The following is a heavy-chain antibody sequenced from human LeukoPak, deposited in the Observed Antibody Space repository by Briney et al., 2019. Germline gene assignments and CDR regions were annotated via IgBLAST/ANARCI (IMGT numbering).Heavy chain of an antibody. D-gene: IGHD2-2*01. CDR1: GYTFTGYY. CDR2: INPNSGGT. J-gene: IGHJ6*02. CDR3: ARDVPAATYYYYYYGMDV. Sequence: ASLKVSCKTSGYTFTGYYMHWVRQAPGQGLEWMGWINPNSGGTNYAQKFQGRVTMTRDTSISTAYMELSRLRSDDTAVYYCARDVPAATYYYYYYGMDVWGQGTTVTVSS. V-gene: IGHV1-2*02.